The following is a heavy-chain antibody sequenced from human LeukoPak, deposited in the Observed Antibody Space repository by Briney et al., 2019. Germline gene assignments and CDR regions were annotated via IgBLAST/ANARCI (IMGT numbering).Heavy chain of an antibody. V-gene: IGHV3-53*01. CDR3: TRLLPSSHHFFDS. J-gene: IGHJ4*02. CDR2: IYGGGST. CDR1: GFTVSNDY. Sequence: QSGGSLRLSCAVSGFTVSNDYMSWVRQAPGKGLEWVSVIYGGGSTYYADSVRGRSTISRDNSENTLYLQMDSLRAEDTAVYYCTRLLPSSHHFFDSWGQGTLVTVSS. D-gene: IGHD6-6*01.